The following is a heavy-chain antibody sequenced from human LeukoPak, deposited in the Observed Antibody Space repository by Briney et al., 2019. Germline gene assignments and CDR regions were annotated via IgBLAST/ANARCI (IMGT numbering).Heavy chain of an antibody. CDR3: ARDQRRKTDTNIAVAGMNFDY. J-gene: IGHJ4*02. D-gene: IGHD6-19*01. Sequence: GASVKVSCKASGYTFTDYYLHWVRQAAGQGVEWMGWISAYNGKTNYAQKLQGRVTMTTDTSTSTAYMELRSLRSDDTAVYYCARDQRRKTDTNIAVAGMNFDYWGQGTLVTVSS. V-gene: IGHV1-18*01. CDR2: ISAYNGKT. CDR1: GYTFTDYY.